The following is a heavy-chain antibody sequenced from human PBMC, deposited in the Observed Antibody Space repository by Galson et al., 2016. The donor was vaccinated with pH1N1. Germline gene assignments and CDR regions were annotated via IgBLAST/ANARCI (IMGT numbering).Heavy chain of an antibody. J-gene: IGHJ4*02. V-gene: IGHV1-69*04. CDR2: IIPILGMT. CDR3: ARDRHYGDDRAFDH. CDR1: GVTFSTFA. Sequence: SVKVSCKASGVTFSTFAITWVRQAPGQGLEWMGRIIPILGMTNYAQRFHGRVTITADTSTYTAYMELSSLRSDDTVMYYCARDRHYGDDRAFDHWGRGTLVTVSS. D-gene: IGHD5-12*01.